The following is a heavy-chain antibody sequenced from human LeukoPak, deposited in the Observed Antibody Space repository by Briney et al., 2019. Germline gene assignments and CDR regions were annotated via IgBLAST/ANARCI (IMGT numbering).Heavy chain of an antibody. CDR1: GVSISSSSYY. J-gene: IGHJ5*02. CDR2: IHYSGNT. V-gene: IGHV4-39*01. D-gene: IGHD3-3*01. CDR3: ARHGNSSFGVVIAFDP. Sequence: PSETLSLTCSVSGVSISSSSYYWGWIRQPPGKGLGWIGSIHYSGNTYYNPSLKSRVTISVDTSKNQFSLKLSSVTAADTAVYYCARHGNSSFGVVIAFDPWGQGTLVIVSS.